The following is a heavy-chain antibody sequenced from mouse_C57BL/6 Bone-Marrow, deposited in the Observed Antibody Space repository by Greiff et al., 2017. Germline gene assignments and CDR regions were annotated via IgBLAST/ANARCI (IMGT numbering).Heavy chain of an antibody. D-gene: IGHD1-1*01. CDR1: GFNIKDDY. V-gene: IGHV14-4*01. Sequence: VQLQQSGAELVRPGASVKLSCTASGFNIKDDYMHWVKQRPEQGLAWIGWIDPENGDTEYASKFQGKATITADTSSNTAYLQLSSLTSEDTAVYYCTFLYYYGRDAWFAYGGQGTLVTVSA. J-gene: IGHJ3*01. CDR3: TFLYYYGRDAWFAY. CDR2: IDPENGDT.